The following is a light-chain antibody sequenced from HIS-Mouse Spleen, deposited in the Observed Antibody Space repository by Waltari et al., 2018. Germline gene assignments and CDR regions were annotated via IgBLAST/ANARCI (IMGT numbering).Light chain of an antibody. CDR3: QQYYSYPYT. J-gene: IGKJ2*01. CDR1: QGISSY. CDR2: AAS. Sequence: AIRMTQSPSSLSASTGDRITITCRASQGISSYLAWYQQKPGKAPKLLPYAASTLQSGVPSRFSGSGSGTDFTLTISCLQSEDFATYYCQQYYSYPYTFGQGTKLEIK. V-gene: IGKV1-8*01.